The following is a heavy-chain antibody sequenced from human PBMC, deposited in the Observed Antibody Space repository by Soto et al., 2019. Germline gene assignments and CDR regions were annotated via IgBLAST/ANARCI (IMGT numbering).Heavy chain of an antibody. CDR2: ISAYNGNT. J-gene: IGHJ4*02. CDR3: ASDPPPPDY. CDR1: GYTFASYA. V-gene: IGHV1-18*01. Sequence: SVKVSCKASGYTFASYAISWMRQAPGQGLEWMGWISAYNGNTNYAQKLQGRVTMTTDTSTSTAYMELRSLRSDDTAVYYCASDPPPPDYWGQGTLVTVSS.